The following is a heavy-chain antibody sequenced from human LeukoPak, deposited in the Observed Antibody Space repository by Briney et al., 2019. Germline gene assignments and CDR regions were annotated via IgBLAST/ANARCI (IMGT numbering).Heavy chain of an antibody. CDR2: IYWDDDK. Sequence: SGPTLVNPTQTLTLTCTFSGFSLSTSGVGVGRIRQPPGKALEWLALIYWDDDKRYSPSLKSRLTITKDTSKNQVVLTMTNMDPVDTATYYCAHPKGLGLRYWAWFDPWGQGTLVTVSS. CDR1: GFSLSTSGVG. V-gene: IGHV2-5*02. CDR3: AHPKGLGLRYWAWFDP. D-gene: IGHD3-9*01. J-gene: IGHJ5*02.